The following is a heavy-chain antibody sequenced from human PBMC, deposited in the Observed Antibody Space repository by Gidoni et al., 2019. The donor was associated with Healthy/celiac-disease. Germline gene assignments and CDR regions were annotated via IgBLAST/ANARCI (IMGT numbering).Heavy chain of an antibody. J-gene: IGHJ4*02. Sequence: EVQLLQSGAEVKTPGESLKISCKGSGYSFTSYWIGWVRQMPGKGLEWMGIIYPGDSDTRYSPSFQGQVTISADKSISTAYLQWSSLKASDTAMYYCTRSGGRFLEWFYPDDYWGQGTLVTVSS. CDR1: GYSFTSYW. CDR3: TRSGGRFLEWFYPDDY. D-gene: IGHD3-3*01. CDR2: IYPGDSDT. V-gene: IGHV5-51*01.